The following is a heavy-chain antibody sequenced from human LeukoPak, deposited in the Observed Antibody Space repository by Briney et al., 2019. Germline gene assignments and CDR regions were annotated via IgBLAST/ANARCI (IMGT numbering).Heavy chain of an antibody. V-gene: IGHV4-39*07. D-gene: IGHD3-10*01. CDR2: IYYSGST. CDR3: ARESYGSRSYDYYYYYMDV. CDR1: GGSISRSRYY. J-gene: IGHJ6*03. Sequence: SETLSLTCTVSGGSISRSRYYWGWIRQPPGKGLEWIGSIYYSGSTYYNPSLKSRVTTSVDTSKNQFSLKLSSVTAADTAVYYCARESYGSRSYDYYYYYMDVWGKGTTVTVSS.